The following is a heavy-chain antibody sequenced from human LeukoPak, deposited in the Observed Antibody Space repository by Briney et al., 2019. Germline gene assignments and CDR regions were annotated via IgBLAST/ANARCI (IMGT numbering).Heavy chain of an antibody. CDR3: AKIVSPRVGWRAPFDY. J-gene: IGHJ4*02. CDR1: GFTFGGSA. CDR2: IRGAGRET. Sequence: GGSLRLSCEASGFTFGGSAMSWVRQAPGKGLEWISDIRGAGRETSYADSVKGRFTISRDNSKNTLYLQLNSLGAEDTAVYFCAKIVSPRVGWRAPFDYWGQGTLVTASS. D-gene: IGHD6-19*01. V-gene: IGHV3-23*01.